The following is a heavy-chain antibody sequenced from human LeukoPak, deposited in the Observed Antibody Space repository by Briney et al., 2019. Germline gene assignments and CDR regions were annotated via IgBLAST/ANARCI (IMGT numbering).Heavy chain of an antibody. CDR2: IYSSGNT. J-gene: IGHJ4*02. V-gene: IGHV4-39*07. CDR1: GASISSNNYY. D-gene: IGHD1-26*01. Sequence: SETLSLTCTVSGASISSNNYYWGWVRQPPGKGLEWIGNIYSSGNTYYNASLKSRVTIYIDTSKNQFSLKLSSVSAADTAVYYCARLNSGNYKHYFDYWGQGTLVTVSS. CDR3: ARLNSGNYKHYFDY.